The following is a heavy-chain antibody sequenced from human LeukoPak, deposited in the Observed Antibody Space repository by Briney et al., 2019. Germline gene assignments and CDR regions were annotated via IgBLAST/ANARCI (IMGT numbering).Heavy chain of an antibody. CDR1: GGSISSYY. CDR3: ARGGSYQKVFDY. D-gene: IGHD3-16*01. J-gene: IGHJ4*02. CDR2: IYYRGST. V-gene: IGHV4-59*01. Sequence: PSETLSLTCTVSGGSISSYYWSWIRQPPGKGLEWIGYIYYRGSTNYNPSLKSRVTISVDTSKNQFSLKLSSVTAADTAVYYCARGGSYQKVFDYWGQGTLVTVSS.